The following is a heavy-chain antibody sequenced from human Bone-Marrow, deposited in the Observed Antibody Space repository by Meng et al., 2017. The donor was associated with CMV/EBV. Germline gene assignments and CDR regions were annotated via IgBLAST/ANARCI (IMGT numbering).Heavy chain of an antibody. D-gene: IGHD3-16*01. J-gene: IGHJ2*01. Sequence: WGRQAPGKGLEWVPLISYDGSNKYHADSVKGRFTISRDSVKGRFTISRDNSKNTVYLQMNSLRAEDTAVYYCAKDHSWGSSRGYFDLWGRGTLVTVSS. CDR2: ISYDGSNK. V-gene: IGHV3-30-3*02. CDR3: AKDHSWGSSRGYFDL.